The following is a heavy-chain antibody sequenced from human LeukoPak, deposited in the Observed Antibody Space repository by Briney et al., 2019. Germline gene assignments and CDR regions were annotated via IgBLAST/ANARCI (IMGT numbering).Heavy chain of an antibody. CDR1: GFTLSSYW. Sequence: QPGGSLRLSCAASGFTLSSYWMSWVRQAPGKGLEWVANIKQDGREKYYVDSVKGRSTISRDNGKNSLYLQMNSLRAEDTAVYYCAREPVYCSSTTCYPRFDYWGQGTLVTVSS. CDR3: AREPVYCSSTTCYPRFDY. V-gene: IGHV3-7*01. D-gene: IGHD2-2*01. J-gene: IGHJ4*02. CDR2: IKQDGREK.